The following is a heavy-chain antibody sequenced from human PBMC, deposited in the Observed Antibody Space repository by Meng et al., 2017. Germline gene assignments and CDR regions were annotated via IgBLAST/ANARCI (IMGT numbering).Heavy chain of an antibody. V-gene: IGHV1-69*01. CDR3: ASESGRGFTPDF. Sequence: QVQVEQSGAEVKRPGSSVKISCKTSGGPFRSDAVSWVRQGPGQGLEWLGGLIPMSGAPHYAQKFQDRVTITADEYTRTHYMELSSLRSDDTAMYYCASESGRGFTPDFWGQGTLVTVSS. CDR2: LIPMSGAP. J-gene: IGHJ4*02. D-gene: IGHD3-10*01. CDR1: GGPFRSDA.